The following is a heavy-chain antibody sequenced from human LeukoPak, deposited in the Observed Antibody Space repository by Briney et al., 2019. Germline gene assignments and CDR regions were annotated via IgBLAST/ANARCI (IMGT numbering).Heavy chain of an antibody. CDR2: IYYSGST. V-gene: IGHV4-59*01. J-gene: IGHJ4*02. Sequence: SETLSLTCTVSGGSISSYYWSWIRQPPGKGLEWIGYIYYSGSTNYNPSLKSRVTISVDTSKNQFSLKLSSVTAADTAVYYCARVVGYSYGYDYWGQGTLVTVSP. D-gene: IGHD5-18*01. CDR1: GGSISSYY. CDR3: ARVVGYSYGYDY.